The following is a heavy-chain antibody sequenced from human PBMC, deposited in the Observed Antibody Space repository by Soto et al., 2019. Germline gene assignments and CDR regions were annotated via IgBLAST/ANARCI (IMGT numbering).Heavy chain of an antibody. CDR2: ITYDGSNK. CDR1: GFTFRSYA. D-gene: IGHD3-22*01. Sequence: PGGSMRLSCAASGFTFRSYAMHWVSQAPGKGLEWGAVITYDGSNKYYADSVKGRFTISRGNSKNTLYLQMHSLRAEDTAVYYCARDRFYYYDSSGYYYYYYGMDVWGQGTTVTVSS. V-gene: IGHV3-30-3*01. J-gene: IGHJ6*02. CDR3: ARDRFYYYDSSGYYYYYYGMDV.